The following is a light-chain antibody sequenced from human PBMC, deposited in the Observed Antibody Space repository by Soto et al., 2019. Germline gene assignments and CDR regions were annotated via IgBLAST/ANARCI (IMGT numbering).Light chain of an antibody. V-gene: IGKV1D-16*01. J-gene: IGKJ2*01. CDR3: QQYNSYPHT. CDR1: QGISSW. CDR2: AAS. Sequence: DIQMTQSPSSLSASVGDRVTITCRARQGISSWLAWYQQKPEKAPKSLSYAASSLQSGVQSRFSGSGSWTDFTLTNSSLQPEDVATDDCQQYNSYPHTFGQGTKLEIK.